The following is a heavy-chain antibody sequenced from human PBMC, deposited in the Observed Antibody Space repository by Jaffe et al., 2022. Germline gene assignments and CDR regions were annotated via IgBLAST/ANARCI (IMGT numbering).Heavy chain of an antibody. D-gene: IGHD3-10*01. CDR2: IIPIFGTA. Sequence: QVQLVQSGAEVKKPGSSVKVSCKASGGTFSSYAISWVRQAPGQGLEWMGGIIPIFGTANYAQKFQGRVTITTDESTSTAYMELSSLRSEDTAVYYCASSPTLYYYGSGSYYNNPFDYWGQGTLVTVSS. CDR3: ASSPTLYYYGSGSYYNNPFDY. V-gene: IGHV1-69*05. CDR1: GGTFSSYA. J-gene: IGHJ4*02.